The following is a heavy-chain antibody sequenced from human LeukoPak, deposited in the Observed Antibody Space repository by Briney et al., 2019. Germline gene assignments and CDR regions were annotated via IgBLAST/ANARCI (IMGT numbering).Heavy chain of an antibody. CDR2: INPNSGGT. V-gene: IGHV1-2*02. J-gene: IGHJ4*02. D-gene: IGHD6-6*01. CDR1: GSTFTGYY. Sequence: SVKVSCKASGSTFTGYYMHWVRQAPGQGLEWMGWINPNSGGTNYAQKFQGRVTMTRDTSISTAYMELSRLRSDDTAVYYCARTRVRGSSSQVDYWGQGTLVTVSS. CDR3: ARTRVRGSSSQVDY.